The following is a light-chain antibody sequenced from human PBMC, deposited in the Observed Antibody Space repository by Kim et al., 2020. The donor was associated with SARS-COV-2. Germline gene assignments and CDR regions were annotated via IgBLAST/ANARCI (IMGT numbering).Light chain of an antibody. CDR3: HQYNDWPYT. CDR1: QSIGTK. CDR2: GAS. J-gene: IGKJ2*01. V-gene: IGKV3-15*01. Sequence: YEYPVDRAPRSCRASQSIGTKVAWYQQKPCQAPMLLIYGASTRATGIPARFSGTGSGTEFTLIITSLQSEDFAIYHCHQYNDWPYTFGQGTKLEI.